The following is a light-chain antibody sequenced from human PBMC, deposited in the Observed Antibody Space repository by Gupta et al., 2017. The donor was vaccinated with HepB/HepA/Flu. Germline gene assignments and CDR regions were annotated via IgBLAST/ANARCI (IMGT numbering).Light chain of an antibody. J-gene: IGKJ1*01. Sequence: VMPQSPATLSVSPGERATLSCRASQTVSSNLAWYQQKPGQSPRLLIYNTFTRAAGIPARFSGSGSGTEFTLTISSMQSEDFAVYYCKQYRECPTFGQGTRVEIK. CDR1: QTVSSN. V-gene: IGKV3-15*01. CDR3: KQYRECPT. CDR2: NTF.